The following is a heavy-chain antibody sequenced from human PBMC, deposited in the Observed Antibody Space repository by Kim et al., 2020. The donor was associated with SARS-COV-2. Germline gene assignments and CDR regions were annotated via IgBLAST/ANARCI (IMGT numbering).Heavy chain of an antibody. V-gene: IGHV5-10-1*01. CDR2: IDPGDSST. J-gene: IGHJ5*02. D-gene: IGHD4-17*01. Sequence: GESLKISCRGSGYSFTNFWIGWVRQMPEKGLEWMGRIDPGDSSTNYSPSFQGHVTISADKSINTAYLQWSSLKASDTAIYYCARQRGDYEDRWFDPWGQGTLVTVSS. CDR1: GYSFTNFW. CDR3: ARQRGDYEDRWFDP.